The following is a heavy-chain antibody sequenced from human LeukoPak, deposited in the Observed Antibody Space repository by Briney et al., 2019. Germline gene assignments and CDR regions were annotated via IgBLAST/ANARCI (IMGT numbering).Heavy chain of an antibody. CDR2: IYPGDSDT. V-gene: IGHV5-51*01. Sequence: GESLKISRKDSGYNFTTYWIGWVRQMPGKGLEWMGIIYPGDSDTRYSPSFQGQVTISADKSINSAYLQWSSLKASDTGIYYCARLRAFAYFDYWGQGTLVTVSS. D-gene: IGHD3-16*01. CDR3: ARLRAFAYFDY. J-gene: IGHJ4*02. CDR1: GYNFTTYW.